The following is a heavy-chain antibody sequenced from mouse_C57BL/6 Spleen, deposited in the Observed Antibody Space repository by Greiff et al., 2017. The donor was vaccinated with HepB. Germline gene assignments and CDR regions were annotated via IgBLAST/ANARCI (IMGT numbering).Heavy chain of an antibody. D-gene: IGHD2-3*01. CDR3: ARTPYDGYYEGLAY. Sequence: VKVVEPGAELVKPGASVKLSCKASGYTFTSYWMHWVKQRPGRGLEWIGRIDPNSGGTKYNEKFKSKATLTVDKPSSTAYMQLSSLTSEDSAVYYCARTPYDGYYEGLAYWGQGTLVTVSA. V-gene: IGHV1-72*01. CDR1: GYTFTSYW. J-gene: IGHJ3*01. CDR2: IDPNSGGT.